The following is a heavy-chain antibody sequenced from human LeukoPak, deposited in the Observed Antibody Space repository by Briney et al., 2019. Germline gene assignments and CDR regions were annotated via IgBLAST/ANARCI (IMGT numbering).Heavy chain of an antibody. CDR3: PSKGYSSGWSPFDY. V-gene: IGHV3-74*01. CDR1: GFTFSSYW. J-gene: IGHJ4*02. D-gene: IGHD6-19*01. Sequence: PGGSLRLSCAASGFTFSSYWMHWVRQAPGKGLLWVSRINSDGSSTIYADSVKGRFSISRDNAKNTLDLQMNSLRAEDTAVYYWPSKGYSSGWSPFDYWGQGTLVTVSS. CDR2: INSDGSST.